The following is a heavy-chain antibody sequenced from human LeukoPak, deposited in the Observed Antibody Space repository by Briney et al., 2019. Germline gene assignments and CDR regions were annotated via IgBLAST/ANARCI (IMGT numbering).Heavy chain of an antibody. CDR3: TRGYVGIDY. CDR2: ISYDGSNK. J-gene: IGHJ4*02. V-gene: IGHV3-30-3*01. Sequence: GGSLRLSCAASGFTFSSYAMHWVRQAPGKGLEWVAVISYDGSNKYYADSVKGRFTISRDNAKNTLYLQMNSLRAEDTALYYCTRGYVGIDYWGQGTLVTVSS. CDR1: GFTFSSYA. D-gene: IGHD5-12*01.